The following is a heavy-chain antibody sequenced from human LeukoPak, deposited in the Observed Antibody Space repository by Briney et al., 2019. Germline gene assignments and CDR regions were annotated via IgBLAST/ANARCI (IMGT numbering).Heavy chain of an antibody. Sequence: ASVKVSCKASGYTFTGYYMHWVRQAPGQGLEWMGWINPNSGGTNYAQKFQGRVTLTRDTPISTAYMELSRLRANDTAVYYCARVEFPKCNYYDSSGYFGYWGQGTLVTVSS. D-gene: IGHD3-22*01. CDR1: GYTFTGYY. CDR2: INPNSGGT. J-gene: IGHJ4*02. V-gene: IGHV1-2*02. CDR3: ARVEFPKCNYYDSSGYFGY.